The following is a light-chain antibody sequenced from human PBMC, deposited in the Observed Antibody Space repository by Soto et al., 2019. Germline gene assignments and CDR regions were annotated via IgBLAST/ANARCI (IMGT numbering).Light chain of an antibody. Sequence: ALTQPASVSGSPGQSITISCTGTSSDVGGYNYVSWYQQHPGKAPKLMIYDVSNRPSGVSNRFSGSKSGNTASLTISGLQAEDEADYCCSSYTSSSTLVVFGGGTKVTVL. J-gene: IGLJ2*01. CDR2: DVS. V-gene: IGLV2-14*01. CDR1: SSDVGGYNY. CDR3: SSYTSSSTLVV.